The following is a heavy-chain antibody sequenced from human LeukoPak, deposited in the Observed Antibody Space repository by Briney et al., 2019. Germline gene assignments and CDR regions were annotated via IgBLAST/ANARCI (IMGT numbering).Heavy chain of an antibody. CDR3: AKRGYSLGYDAFDI. V-gene: IGHV3-23*01. Sequence: GGSLRLSCAASGFTFSSYAMSWVRRAPGKVLEWVSAISGSGADTYYADSVKGRFTISRDNSKNTLYLQMNSLRAEDTAVYYCAKRGYSLGYDAFDIWGQGTMVIVS. CDR2: ISGSGADT. J-gene: IGHJ3*02. CDR1: GFTFSSYA. D-gene: IGHD5-12*01.